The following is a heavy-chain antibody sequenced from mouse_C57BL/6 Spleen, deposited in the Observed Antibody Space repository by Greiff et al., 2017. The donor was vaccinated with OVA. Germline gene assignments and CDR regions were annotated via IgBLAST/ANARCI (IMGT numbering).Heavy chain of an antibody. Sequence: EVQLQQSGPELVKPGASVKMSCKASGYTFTDYNMHWVKQSPGKSLEWIGYINPYNGGTSYNQKLKGKATLTVNKSSSTAYMKLRSLTSEDSSVDYWARCHYYGSSPGYFDVWGTGTTVTVSA. CDR2: INPYNGGT. CDR1: GYTFTDYN. CDR3: ARCHYYGSSPGYFDV. D-gene: IGHD1-1*01. J-gene: IGHJ1*03. V-gene: IGHV1-22*01.